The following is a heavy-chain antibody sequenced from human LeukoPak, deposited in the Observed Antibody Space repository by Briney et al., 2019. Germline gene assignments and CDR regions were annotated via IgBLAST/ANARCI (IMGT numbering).Heavy chain of an antibody. CDR2: IKYSGST. J-gene: IGHJ4*02. Sequence: SETLSLTCAVYGVSLSSYYWGWVRQPPGKGLEWIGEIKYSGSTNYYPAPKSRVSISIGNSKNQSSLNLTSVTAADTAADYCTRRGRWGQGTLVTVSS. V-gene: IGHV4-34*01. CDR3: TRRGR. D-gene: IGHD1-26*01. CDR1: GVSLSSYY.